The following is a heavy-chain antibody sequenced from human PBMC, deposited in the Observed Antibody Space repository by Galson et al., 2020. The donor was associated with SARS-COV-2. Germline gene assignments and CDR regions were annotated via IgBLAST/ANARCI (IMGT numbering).Heavy chain of an antibody. Sequence: SETLSLTCAVSGGSISSSDWWGWVRQPPGKGLEWIGEIFHSGYTNYNPSLKSRVTMSVDTSKNQFSLKLSSVTAADTALYYCSRIIVTAYYFSYMDVWGK. J-gene: IGHJ6*03. CDR2: IFHSGYT. V-gene: IGHV4-4*02. D-gene: IGHD2-21*02. CDR1: GGSISSSDW. CDR3: SRIIVTAYYFSYMDV.